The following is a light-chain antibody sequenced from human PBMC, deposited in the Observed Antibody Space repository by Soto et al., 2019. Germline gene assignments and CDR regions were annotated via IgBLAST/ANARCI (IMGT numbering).Light chain of an antibody. Sequence: QSVLTQPRSVSGSPGQSVTISCTGTGSDVGNYNYVPWFQQHPGKAPKLMIYDVTKRPSGVPDRFSGSKSGNTASLTISGLQAEDEADYYCCSYGATYTYVFGPGTKVTVL. V-gene: IGLV2-11*01. CDR2: DVT. CDR1: GSDVGNYNY. J-gene: IGLJ1*01. CDR3: CSYGATYTYV.